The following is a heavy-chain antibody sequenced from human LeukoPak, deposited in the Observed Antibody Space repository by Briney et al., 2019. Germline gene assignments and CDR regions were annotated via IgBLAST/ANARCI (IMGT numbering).Heavy chain of an antibody. D-gene: IGHD3-10*01. J-gene: IGHJ4*02. CDR1: GYTFTSYD. CDR2: MNPNSGNT. CDR3: SSYSGC. Sequence: ASVKVSCKASGYTFTSYDINWVRHPTGQGLEWMGCMNPNSGNTGYSHKFQGRLTITRNHSINTPYSQLISPMTEDTAVFYCSSYSGCWGQGTLVTV. V-gene: IGHV1-8*03.